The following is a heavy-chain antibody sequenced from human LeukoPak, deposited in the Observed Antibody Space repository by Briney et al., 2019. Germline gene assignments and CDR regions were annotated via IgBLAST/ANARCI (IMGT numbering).Heavy chain of an antibody. CDR1: GFTFSSYS. J-gene: IGHJ5*02. Sequence: GGSLRLSCAASGFTFSSYSMTWVRQAPGKGLEWVSSISSSSSYVYYADSVKGRFTISRDNPKNSLYLQMNSLRAEDTAVYYCAKSPPSSGFWSGYYDGFDPWGQGTLVTVSS. V-gene: IGHV3-21*04. D-gene: IGHD3-3*01. CDR3: AKSPPSSGFWSGYYDGFDP. CDR2: ISSSSSYV.